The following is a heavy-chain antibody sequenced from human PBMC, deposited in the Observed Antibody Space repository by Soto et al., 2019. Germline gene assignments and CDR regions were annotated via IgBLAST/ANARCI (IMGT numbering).Heavy chain of an antibody. J-gene: IGHJ2*01. CDR3: AREGCSSTGCYGYFDL. Sequence: QVQLVQSGAEVKKPGASVKVSCKASGYTFTSYGISWVRQAPGQGLEWMGWISAYNGNTNYAQKLQGRVTMTTDTSTSTAYREQRSLKSDDTAVYYCAREGCSSTGCYGYFDLWGRGTLVTVSS. CDR1: GYTFTSYG. CDR2: ISAYNGNT. V-gene: IGHV1-18*01. D-gene: IGHD2-2*01.